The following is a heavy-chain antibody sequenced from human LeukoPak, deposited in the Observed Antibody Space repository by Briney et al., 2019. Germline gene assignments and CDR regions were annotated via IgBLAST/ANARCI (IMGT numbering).Heavy chain of an antibody. J-gene: IGHJ4*02. Sequence: ASVKVSCKASGYTFTGYGITWVRQAPGQGLEWMGWISAYNGNTNYAQKFQGRVTMTTETSTRTAYMELRSLRSDDAAVYYCARIDLAYGSGTYYSSYFEYWGQGILVTVSS. CDR1: GYTFTGYG. CDR3: ARIDLAYGSGTYYSSYFEY. CDR2: ISAYNGNT. D-gene: IGHD3-10*01. V-gene: IGHV1-18*01.